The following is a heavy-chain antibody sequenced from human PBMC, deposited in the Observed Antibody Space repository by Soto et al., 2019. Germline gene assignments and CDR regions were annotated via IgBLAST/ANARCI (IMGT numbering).Heavy chain of an antibody. CDR3: ARDVETSMDGLNYFAP. CDR2: ISSSGSYI. CDR1: GFTFSSYT. D-gene: IGHD4-4*01. Sequence: EEQLVESGGGLVKPGGSLRLSCAASGFTFSSYTMNWVRQAPGKGLEWVSSISSSGSYIHYADSVKGRFTISRDNAKNSLFMQMDSLRAEDTAVYYCARDVETSMDGLNYFAPGGQGTLVTVSS. J-gene: IGHJ5*02. V-gene: IGHV3-21*01.